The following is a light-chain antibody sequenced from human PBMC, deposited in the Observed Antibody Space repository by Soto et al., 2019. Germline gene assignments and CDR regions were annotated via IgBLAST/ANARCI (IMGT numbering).Light chain of an antibody. V-gene: IGKV3-11*01. CDR1: QSVSSY. Sequence: EILLTQSPATLSLSPGERATLSCRASQSVSSYLAWYQQKPGQAPRLLIYDASNRATGIPARFSGSGSGTDFTLTISSLAPEDFAVYYCQQRSNWLGTFGQGTKVDIK. CDR3: QQRSNWLGT. J-gene: IGKJ1*01. CDR2: DAS.